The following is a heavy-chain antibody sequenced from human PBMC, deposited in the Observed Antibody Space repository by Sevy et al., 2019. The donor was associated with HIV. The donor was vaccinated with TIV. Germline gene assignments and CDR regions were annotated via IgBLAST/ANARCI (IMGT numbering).Heavy chain of an antibody. CDR2: INPHSGGT. J-gene: IGHJ6*03. D-gene: IGHD3-16*01. V-gene: IGHV1-2*02. CDR1: GYTFTNQY. CDR3: ARDWAGGNYYYYYLDV. Sequence: ASVKVSCKASGYTFTNQYMHWVRQAPAQGLEWMGWINPHSGGTNYAQKFQGRVTMTRDTAISTAYMELTRLRSDDTAVYYCARDWAGGNYYYYYLDVWGKGTTVTVSS.